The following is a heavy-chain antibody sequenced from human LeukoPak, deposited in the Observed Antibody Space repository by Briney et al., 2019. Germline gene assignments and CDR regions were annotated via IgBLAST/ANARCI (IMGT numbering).Heavy chain of an antibody. D-gene: IGHD2-15*01. CDR2: IYDSGST. V-gene: IGHV4-38-2*02. CDR1: GYSISSGYY. J-gene: IGHJ6*04. Sequence: SETLSLTCAVSGYSISSGYYWGWIRQPPGKGLEWIGSIYDSGSTYYNPSLKSRVTISVDTSRNQFSLKLSSATAADTAVYYCAREVGCSGGSCYPYYYYYYGMDVWGKGTTVTVSS. CDR3: AREVGCSGGSCYPYYYYYYGMDV.